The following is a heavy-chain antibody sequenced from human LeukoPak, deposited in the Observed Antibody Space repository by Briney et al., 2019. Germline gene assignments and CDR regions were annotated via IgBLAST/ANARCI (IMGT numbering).Heavy chain of an antibody. V-gene: IGHV5-51*01. CDR2: IYPGDSDT. Sequence: GESLKISCKGSGYNFITYWIGWVRQTPGKGLEWMGIIYPGDSDTRYGPSFQGQVTISADKSISTAYMQWSSLKASDTAMYYCARGYCSSTSCYRFDYWGQGTLVTVSS. CDR3: ARGYCSSTSCYRFDY. D-gene: IGHD2-2*01. CDR1: GYNFITYW. J-gene: IGHJ4*02.